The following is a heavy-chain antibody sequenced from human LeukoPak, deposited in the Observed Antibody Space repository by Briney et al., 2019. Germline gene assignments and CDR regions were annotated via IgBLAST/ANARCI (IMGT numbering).Heavy chain of an antibody. Sequence: SETLSLTCAVYGGSFSGYYWSWIRQPPGKGLEWIGEINHSGSTNYNPSLKSRVTISVDTSKNQFSLKLSSVTAADTAVYYCAREVARQQWLGIRKDYYYYYMDVWGKGTTVTVSS. J-gene: IGHJ6*03. CDR2: INHSGST. D-gene: IGHD6-19*01. CDR1: GGSFSGYY. CDR3: AREVARQQWLGIRKDYYYYYMDV. V-gene: IGHV4-34*01.